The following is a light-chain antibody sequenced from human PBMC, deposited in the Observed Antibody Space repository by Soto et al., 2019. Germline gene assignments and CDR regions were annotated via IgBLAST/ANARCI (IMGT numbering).Light chain of an antibody. CDR3: QXYYSAPLT. Sequence: DIVMTQSPDSLAVSLGERATINCKSSQSVLYSSNNKNYLAWYQQRPGQPPKLLIYWASTRQSGVPDRFSGSGSGTDFTLTISSLQAEDVXVXXCQXYYSAPLTFGGGTKVEIK. CDR2: WAS. CDR1: QSVLYSSNNKNY. V-gene: IGKV4-1*01. J-gene: IGKJ4*01.